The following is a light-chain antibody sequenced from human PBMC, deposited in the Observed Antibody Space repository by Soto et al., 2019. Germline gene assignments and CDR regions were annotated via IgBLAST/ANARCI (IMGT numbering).Light chain of an antibody. Sequence: EIVMTQSPATLSVSPGERATLSCRASQSVGSDLAWYHQKPGQAPRLLIYGASTRATGIPARFSGSGSGTEFTLTINSLQSEDFAVYYCQQYNTWPRTFGQGTKVEIK. CDR1: QSVGSD. V-gene: IGKV3-15*01. CDR3: QQYNTWPRT. J-gene: IGKJ1*01. CDR2: GAS.